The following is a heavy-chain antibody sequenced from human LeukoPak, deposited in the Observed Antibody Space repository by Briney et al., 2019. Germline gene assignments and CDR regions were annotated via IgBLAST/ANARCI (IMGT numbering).Heavy chain of an antibody. Sequence: ASVKVSCKASGGTFSSYTISWVRQAPGQGLEWMGRIIPILGIANYAQKLQGRVTITADKSTSTAYMELSSLRSEDTAVYYCARDTQDYYDSSGYPVLWGQGTLVTVSS. CDR3: ARDTQDYYDSSGYPVL. J-gene: IGHJ4*02. CDR2: IIPILGIA. CDR1: GGTFSSYT. V-gene: IGHV1-69*04. D-gene: IGHD3-22*01.